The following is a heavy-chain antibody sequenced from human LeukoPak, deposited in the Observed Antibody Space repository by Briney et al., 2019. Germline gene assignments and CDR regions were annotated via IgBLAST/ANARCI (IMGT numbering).Heavy chain of an antibody. J-gene: IGHJ3*02. CDR1: GFTFDDYA. D-gene: IGHD5-24*01. V-gene: IGHV3-9*01. Sequence: PGGSLRLSCAASGFTFDDYAMHWVRQAPGKGLEWVSGISWNSGSIGYADSVKGRFTISRDNAKNSLYLQMNSLRAEDTALYYCAKDLDGYKGDLDAFDIWGQGTMVTVSS. CDR3: AKDLDGYKGDLDAFDI. CDR2: ISWNSGSI.